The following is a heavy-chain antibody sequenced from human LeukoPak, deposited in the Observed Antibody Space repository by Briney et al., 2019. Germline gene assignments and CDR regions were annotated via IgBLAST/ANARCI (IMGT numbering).Heavy chain of an antibody. D-gene: IGHD5-18*01. CDR1: GGSFSGYY. J-gene: IGHJ4*02. Sequence: SETLSLTCAVYGGSFSGYYWSWIRQPPGKGLEWIGEINHSGSTNYNPSLKSRVTISVDTSKNQFSLKLSSVTAADTAVYHCASPPWIPGYWGQGTLVTVSS. CDR2: INHSGST. V-gene: IGHV4-34*01. CDR3: ASPPWIPGY.